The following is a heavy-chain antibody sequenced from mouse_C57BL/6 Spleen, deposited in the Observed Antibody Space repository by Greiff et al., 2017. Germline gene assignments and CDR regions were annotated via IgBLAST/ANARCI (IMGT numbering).Heavy chain of an antibody. CDR3: ARSLTGNYYAMDY. J-gene: IGHJ4*01. CDR2: IDPSDSYT. D-gene: IGHD4-1*01. CDR1: GYTFTSYW. Sequence: QVQLQQPGAELVMPGASVKLSCKASGYTFTSYWMHWVKQRPGQGLEWIGEIDPSDSYTNYNQKFKGKSTWTVDKSSSTAYMQLSSLTSEDSAVYYCARSLTGNYYAMDYWGQGTSVTVSS. V-gene: IGHV1-69*01.